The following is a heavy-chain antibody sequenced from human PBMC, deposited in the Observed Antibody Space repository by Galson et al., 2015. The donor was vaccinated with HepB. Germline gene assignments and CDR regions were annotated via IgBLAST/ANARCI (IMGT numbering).Heavy chain of an antibody. D-gene: IGHD6-13*01. CDR3: AREQQLTQGPSDY. V-gene: IGHV1-2*02. Sequence: SVKVSCKASGYTFTGYYTHWVRQAPGQGLEWMGWINPNSGGTNYAQKFQGRVTMTRDTSISTAYMELSRLRSDDTAVYYCAREQQLTQGPSDYWGQGTLVTVSS. J-gene: IGHJ4*02. CDR2: INPNSGGT. CDR1: GYTFTGYY.